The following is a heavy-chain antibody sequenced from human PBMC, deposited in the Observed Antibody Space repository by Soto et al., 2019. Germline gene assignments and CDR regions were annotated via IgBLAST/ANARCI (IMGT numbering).Heavy chain of an antibody. CDR3: ARGRGGYSGRIHLNYFDY. D-gene: IGHD6-25*01. Sequence: PSETLSLTCAFYGLSFSGYYWSWIRQPTGKGLEWIGEINHSGSTNYNPSLKSRVTISVDTSKNQFSLKLSSVTAADTAVYYCARGRGGYSGRIHLNYFDYWGQGTLVTVSS. CDR2: INHSGST. V-gene: IGHV4-34*01. J-gene: IGHJ4*02. CDR1: GLSFSGYY.